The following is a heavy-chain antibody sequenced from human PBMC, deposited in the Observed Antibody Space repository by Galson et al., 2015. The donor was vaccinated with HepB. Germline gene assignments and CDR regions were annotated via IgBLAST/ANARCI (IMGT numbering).Heavy chain of an antibody. J-gene: IGHJ4*02. CDR1: GFTVSSNY. V-gene: IGHV3-66*01. Sequence: SLRLSCAASGFTVSSNYMSWVRQTPGKGLEWVSVIYSGGNTYYADSVKGRFTISRDNSKNTLYLQMNSLRAEDTAVYYCARDSSTNYDSSGSYDYWGQGTLVTVSS. CDR2: IYSGGNT. D-gene: IGHD3-22*01. CDR3: ARDSSTNYDSSGSYDY.